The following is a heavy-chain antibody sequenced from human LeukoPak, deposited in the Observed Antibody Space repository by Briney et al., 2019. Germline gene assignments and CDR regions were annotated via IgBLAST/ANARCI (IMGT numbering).Heavy chain of an antibody. CDR3: ASARRELDY. D-gene: IGHD1-1*01. Sequence: SETPSLTCAVYGGSFSGYYWSWIRQPPGKGLEWIGEINHSGSTNYNPSLKSRVTISVDTSKNQFSLKLSSVTAADTAVYYCASARRELDYWGQGTLVTVSS. CDR2: INHSGST. J-gene: IGHJ4*02. CDR1: GGSFSGYY. V-gene: IGHV4-34*01.